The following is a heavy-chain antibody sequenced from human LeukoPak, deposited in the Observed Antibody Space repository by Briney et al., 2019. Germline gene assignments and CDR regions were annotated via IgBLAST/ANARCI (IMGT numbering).Heavy chain of an antibody. CDR2: ISAYNGNT. J-gene: IGHJ6*02. D-gene: IGHD2-15*01. CDR3: ARDLGWRRYYYYGMDV. Sequence: GASVKVSCKASGYTFTSYGISWVRQAPGQGLEWMGWISAYNGNTNYAQKLQGRVTMTTDTSTSTAYMELRSLRSDDTAVYYCARDLGWRRYYYYGMDVWGQGTTVTVSS. V-gene: IGHV1-18*01. CDR1: GYTFTSYG.